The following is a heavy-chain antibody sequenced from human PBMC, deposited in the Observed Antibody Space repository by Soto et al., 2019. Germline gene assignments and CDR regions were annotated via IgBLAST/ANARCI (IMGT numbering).Heavy chain of an antibody. D-gene: IGHD1-26*01. CDR2: IYWDDEK. V-gene: IGHV2-5*02. J-gene: IGHJ3*02. CDR3: AHRLTWDAFDI. CDR1: GISLSDNGVG. Sequence: QITLKESGPTLVKRTQPLTLTCTFSGISLSDNGVGVGWIRQPPGKALEWLALIYWDDEKIYSPSLKARLTITKDTSKKQVVLTMTNMDPVDTATYYCAHRLTWDAFDIWGQGTMVTVSS.